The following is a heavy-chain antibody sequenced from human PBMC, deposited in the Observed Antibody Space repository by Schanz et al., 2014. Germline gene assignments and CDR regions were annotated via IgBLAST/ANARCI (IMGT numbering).Heavy chain of an antibody. CDR2: LTGSGTTT. Sequence: QVQLVESGGGVVQPGRSRRLSCEASGFTFSSYGMHWVRQAPGKGLEWVSALTGSGTTTYYADSVKGRFIVSRDNSKNTLYLQMNSLRADDTAVYYCARDLLVSHYDFWSGNDYWGQGTLVTVSS. V-gene: IGHV3-NL1*01. CDR1: GFTFSSYG. J-gene: IGHJ4*02. D-gene: IGHD3-3*01. CDR3: ARDLLVSHYDFWSGNDY.